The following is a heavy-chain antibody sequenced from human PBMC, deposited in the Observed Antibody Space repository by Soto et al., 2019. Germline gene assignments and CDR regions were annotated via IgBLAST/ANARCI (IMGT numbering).Heavy chain of an antibody. CDR2: VSGSNGDT. CDR1: GYTFSTFG. V-gene: IGHV1-18*01. J-gene: IGHJ3*01. Sequence: ASVKVSCKASGYTFSTFGVTWVRQAPGQGPEWMGWVSGSNGDTTYAQKFQGRVTLTTDRSTSTAYMDLRSLRFDDTAVYYCASDDVSSRIARALGFCGQGIVVTVS. D-gene: IGHD2-2*01. CDR3: ASDDVSSRIARALGF.